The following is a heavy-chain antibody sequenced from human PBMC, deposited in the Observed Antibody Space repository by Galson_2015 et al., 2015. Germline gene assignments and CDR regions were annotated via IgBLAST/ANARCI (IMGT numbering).Heavy chain of an antibody. CDR2: IYHSGST. J-gene: IGHJ4*02. Sequence: ETLSLTCTVSGASISINNWWTWVRQPPGKGLEWIGEIYHSGSTKYNPSLKSRVTMSGDESKNQFSLKLNSVTAADTAVYYCARVWFGELAVFDCWGQGTLVTVSS. V-gene: IGHV4-4*02. D-gene: IGHD3-10*01. CDR3: ARVWFGELAVFDC. CDR1: GASISINNW.